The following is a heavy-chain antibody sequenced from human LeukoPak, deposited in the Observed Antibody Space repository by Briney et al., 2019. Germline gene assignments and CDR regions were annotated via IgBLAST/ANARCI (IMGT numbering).Heavy chain of an antibody. J-gene: IGHJ3*02. CDR3: ARDSAWKSDYYYDSSGYSNDAFDI. Sequence: SETLSLTCTVSGGSISSYYWSSIRQPPGKGLEWIGYIYYSGSTNYNPSLKSRVTISVDTSKNQFSLKLSSVTAADTAVYYCARDSAWKSDYYYDSSGYSNDAFDIWGQGTMVTVSS. CDR1: GGSISSYY. D-gene: IGHD3-22*01. V-gene: IGHV4-59*01. CDR2: IYYSGST.